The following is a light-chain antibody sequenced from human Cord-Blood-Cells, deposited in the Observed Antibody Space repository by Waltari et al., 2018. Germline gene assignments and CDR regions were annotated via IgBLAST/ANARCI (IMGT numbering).Light chain of an antibody. J-gene: IGLJ3*02. CDR2: DVS. V-gene: IGLV2-14*03. CDR3: SSYTSSSTLV. CDR1: SSDVGGYNY. Sequence: QSALTQPASVSGSPGQSITISCTGTSSDVGGYNYVSWYQQHPGKAPKRTSYDVSNRPAGVSNRFSGSKAGNTDSRTISGLQAEDEADYYCSSYTSSSTLVFGGGTKLTVL.